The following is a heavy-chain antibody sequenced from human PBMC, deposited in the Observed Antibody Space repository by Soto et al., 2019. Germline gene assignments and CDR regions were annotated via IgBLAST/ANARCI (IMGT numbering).Heavy chain of an antibody. CDR3: AKDSRMRWLPADWFDP. CDR1: GFTFSSYG. Sequence: PGGSLRLSCAASGFTFSSYGMHWVRQAPGKGLEWVAVISYDGSNKYYADSVKGRFTISRDNSKNTLYLQMNSLRAEDTAVFYCAKDSRMRWLPADWFDPWGQGTLVTVSS. J-gene: IGHJ5*02. CDR2: ISYDGSNK. V-gene: IGHV3-30*18. D-gene: IGHD5-12*01.